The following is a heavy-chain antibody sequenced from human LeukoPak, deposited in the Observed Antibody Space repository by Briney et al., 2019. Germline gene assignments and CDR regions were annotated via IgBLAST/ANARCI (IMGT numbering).Heavy chain of an antibody. CDR1: GDSVSSNSAA. J-gene: IGHJ6*02. CDR2: TYYRSKWYN. CDR3: ARGLWFGELLFPYYYYGMDV. D-gene: IGHD3-10*01. V-gene: IGHV6-1*01. Sequence: SQTLSLTCAISGDSVSSNSAAWNWIRQSPSRGLEWLGRTYYRSKWYNDYAVSVKSRITINPDTSKNQFSLQLNSVTPEDTAVYYCARGLWFGELLFPYYYYGMDVWGQGTTVTVSS.